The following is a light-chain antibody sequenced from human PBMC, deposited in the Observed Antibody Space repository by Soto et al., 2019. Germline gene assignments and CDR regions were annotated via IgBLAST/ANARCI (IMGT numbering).Light chain of an antibody. J-gene: IGKJ4*02. CDR3: QQTQSFPLT. CDR2: TAS. CDR1: QNINSY. Sequence: DIQMTQSPSSLSASVGDRVTITCRASQNINSYLNWYQQKPGQSPRLLIDTASILQTGVPSGFRGSGSGTDFTLTISSLQTEDSATYHCQQTQSFPLTFGGGTKVEL. V-gene: IGKV1-39*01.